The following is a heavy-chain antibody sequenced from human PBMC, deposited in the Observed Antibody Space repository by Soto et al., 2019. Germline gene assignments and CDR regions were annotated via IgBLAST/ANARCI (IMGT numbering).Heavy chain of an antibody. CDR3: ARDIVVVPTYYYYYGMDV. Sequence: RASVKVSCKASGYTFTSYGISWVRQAPGQGLEWMGWISAYNGNTNYAQKLQGRVTMTTDTSTSTAYMELRSLRSDDTAVYYCARDIVVVPTYYYYYGMDVWGQGTTVTVS. D-gene: IGHD2-2*01. V-gene: IGHV1-18*01. J-gene: IGHJ6*02. CDR2: ISAYNGNT. CDR1: GYTFTSYG.